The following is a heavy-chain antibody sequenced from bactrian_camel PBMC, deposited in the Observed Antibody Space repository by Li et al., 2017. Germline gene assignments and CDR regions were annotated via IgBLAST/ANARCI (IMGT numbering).Heavy chain of an antibody. J-gene: IGHJ4*01. Sequence: VQLVESGGGLVQPGGSLRLSCAASGFTFRSYDTSWVRQAPGKGLEWVSRINSGGTSTYYADSVKGRFTISRDNAKNTVYLQMRSLKLEDTAVYYCVSAEVGAGQGTQVTVS. CDR2: INSGGTST. V-gene: IGHV3S40*01. CDR1: GFTFRSYD. D-gene: IGHD5*01.